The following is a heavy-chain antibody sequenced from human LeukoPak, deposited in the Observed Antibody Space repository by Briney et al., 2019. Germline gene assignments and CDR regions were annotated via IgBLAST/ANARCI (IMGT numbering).Heavy chain of an antibody. CDR1: AGSISGYY. J-gene: IGHJ4*02. D-gene: IGHD2-15*01. CDR3: ARWLCSGGSCRGAVDY. V-gene: IGHV4-59*01. CDR2: IFYTGRA. Sequence: SETLSLTCTVSAGSISGYYWTWIRQPPWKGLEWIGYIFYTGRADYNTSLKSRVHISLDTSKNRFSLQLNSVTAADTAVYYFARWLCSGGSCRGAVDYWGQGTLVTVSS.